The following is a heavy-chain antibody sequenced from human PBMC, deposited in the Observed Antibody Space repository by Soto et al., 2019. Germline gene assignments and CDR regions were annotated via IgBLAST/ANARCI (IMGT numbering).Heavy chain of an antibody. Sequence: GGSLRLSCAASGFTFSSYAMSWVRQAPGKGLEWVSAISGSGSSTYYADSVKGRFTISRDNSKNMLYLQMNSLRAEDAAIYYCAREHSNRRYHHFVQWGQGTPVTVSS. CDR3: AREHSNRRYHHFVQ. V-gene: IGHV3-23*01. CDR1: GFTFSSYA. D-gene: IGHD6-13*01. J-gene: IGHJ4*02. CDR2: ISGSGSST.